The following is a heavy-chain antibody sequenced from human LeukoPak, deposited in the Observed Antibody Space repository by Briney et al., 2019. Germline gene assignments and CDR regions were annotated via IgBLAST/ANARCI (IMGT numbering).Heavy chain of an antibody. CDR2: IRKDGSEK. Sequence: GGSLRLSCVASEFVFSSHAMSWVRQAPGKGLEWVANIRKDGSEKYYMDSVKGRFTISRDNAKNSLYLQMNSLRADDTAVYHCARQETSSYNGAFDIWGQGTMVTVSS. CDR3: ARQETSSYNGAFDI. J-gene: IGHJ3*02. D-gene: IGHD1-26*01. V-gene: IGHV3-7*01. CDR1: EFVFSSHA.